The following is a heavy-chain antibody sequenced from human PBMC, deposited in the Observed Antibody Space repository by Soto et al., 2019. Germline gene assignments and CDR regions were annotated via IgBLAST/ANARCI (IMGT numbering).Heavy chain of an antibody. V-gene: IGHV3-23*01. CDR2: IGGGGSDT. D-gene: IGHD1-20*01. J-gene: IGHJ5*01. CDR1: RFTFSDFA. CDR3: AKDAVPYNGKWDWFDS. Sequence: DVQLLESGGGLVQPGGSLTLSCAASRFTFSDFAMSWVRQAPGKGLEWVSSIGGGGSDTYYADSVKGRLTISRDNSKNTRYLQRDSLRVEDTAVYYCAKDAVPYNGKWDWFDSWGQGSLVIVSS.